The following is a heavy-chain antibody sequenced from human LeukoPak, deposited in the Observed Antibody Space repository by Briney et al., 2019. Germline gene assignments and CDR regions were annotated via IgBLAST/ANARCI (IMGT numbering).Heavy chain of an antibody. Sequence: SETLSLTCTVSGGSISSYYWSWIRQPPGRGLEWIGYIYYSGSTNYNPSLKSRVTTSVDTSKNQFSLKLSSVTAADTAVYYCASYIAAAGTNYWGQGTLVTVSS. CDR3: ASYIAAAGTNY. J-gene: IGHJ4*02. CDR2: IYYSGST. V-gene: IGHV4-59*01. D-gene: IGHD6-13*01. CDR1: GGSISSYY.